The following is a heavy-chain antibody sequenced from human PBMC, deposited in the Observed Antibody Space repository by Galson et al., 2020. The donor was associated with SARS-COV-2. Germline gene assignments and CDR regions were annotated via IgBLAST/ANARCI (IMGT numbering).Heavy chain of an antibody. CDR2: ITYDGSNK. CDR3: AGEVWCGELIFRDCYCGMGV. J-gene: IGHJ6*02. Sequence: GESLKISCAASGFTFSSYSMHWVRQAPGKGLEWVAVITYDGSNKYYADSVKGRFTISRDNAKNSLYLQMNSLRAEDTAVYYCAGEVWCGELIFRDCYCGMGVWDQGTTVTVTS. D-gene: IGHD3-10*01. CDR1: GFTFSSYS. V-gene: IGHV3-30*03.